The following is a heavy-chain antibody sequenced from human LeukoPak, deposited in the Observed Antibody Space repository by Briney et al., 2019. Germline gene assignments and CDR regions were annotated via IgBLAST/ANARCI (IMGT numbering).Heavy chain of an antibody. CDR3: AKLKSVGPRKTYDFWSVVWGFDY. CDR1: GFTFSSYA. CDR2: ISGSGGST. J-gene: IGHJ4*02. Sequence: GGSLRLSCAASGFTFSSYAMSWVRQAPGKGLEWVSAISGSGGSTYYADSVKGRFTISRDNSKKTLYLQMNSLRAEDTAVYYCAKLKSVGPRKTYDFWSVVWGFDYWGQGTLVTVSS. V-gene: IGHV3-23*01. D-gene: IGHD3-3*01.